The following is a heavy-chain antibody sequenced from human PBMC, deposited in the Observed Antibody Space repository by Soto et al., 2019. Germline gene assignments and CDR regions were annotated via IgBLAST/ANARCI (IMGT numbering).Heavy chain of an antibody. V-gene: IGHV1-18*04. CDR2: ISAYNGNT. Sequence: ASVKVSCKASGYTFTSYGISWVRQAPGQGLEWMGWISAYNGNTNYAQKLQGRVTMTTDTSTSTAYMELRSLRSDDTAVYHCARDATITMVRGVISNFDYWGQGTLVTVSS. CDR1: GYTFTSYG. D-gene: IGHD3-10*01. CDR3: ARDATITMVRGVISNFDY. J-gene: IGHJ4*02.